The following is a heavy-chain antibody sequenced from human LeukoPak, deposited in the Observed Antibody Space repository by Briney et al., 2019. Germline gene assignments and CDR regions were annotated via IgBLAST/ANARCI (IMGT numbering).Heavy chain of an antibody. CDR2: INWNGGST. D-gene: IGHD3-22*01. CDR1: GFTFSTYS. V-gene: IGHV3-20*04. J-gene: IGHJ4*02. Sequence: GGSLRLSCAASGFTFSTYSMSWVRQAPGKGLEWVSGINWNGGSTAYADSVKGRFTISRDNAKNSLYLQMNSLRAEDTALYYCARDQYYDGSGTPFDYWGQGTLVTVSS. CDR3: ARDQYYDGSGTPFDY.